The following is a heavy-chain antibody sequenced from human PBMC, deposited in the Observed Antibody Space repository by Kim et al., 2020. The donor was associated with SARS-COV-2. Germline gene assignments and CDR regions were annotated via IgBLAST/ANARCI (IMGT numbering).Heavy chain of an antibody. D-gene: IGHD3-3*01. V-gene: IGHV4-39*01. J-gene: IGHJ5*02. CDR3: ARHLGVLEWPIGVGANWFDP. Sequence: RVTISVDTSKNQFSLKLSSVTAADTAVYYCARHLGVLEWPIGVGANWFDPWGQGTLVTVSS.